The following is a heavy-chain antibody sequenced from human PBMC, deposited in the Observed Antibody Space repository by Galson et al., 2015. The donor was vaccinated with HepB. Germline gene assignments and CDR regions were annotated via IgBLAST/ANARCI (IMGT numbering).Heavy chain of an antibody. CDR3: ARRAPGVRGRLIGSGAFDI. CDR1: GYTFTSYY. CDR2: INPSGGST. J-gene: IGHJ3*02. D-gene: IGHD3-10*01. Sequence: SVKVSCKASGYTFTSYYMHWVRQAPGQGLEWMGIINPSGGSTSYAQKFQGRVTMTRDTSTSTVYMELSSLRSEDTAVYYCARRAPGVRGRLIGSGAFDIWGQGKMVTVSS. V-gene: IGHV1-46*01.